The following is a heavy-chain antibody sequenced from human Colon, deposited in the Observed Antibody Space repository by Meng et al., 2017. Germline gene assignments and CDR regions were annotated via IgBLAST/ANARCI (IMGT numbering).Heavy chain of an antibody. CDR1: GFTFSSYW. D-gene: IGHD3-22*01. V-gene: IGHV3-7*01. Sequence: GESLKISCAASGFTFSSYWMSWVRQAPGKGLEWVANIKQDGSEKYYVDSVKGRFTISRDNAKNSLYLQMNSLRAEDTAVYYCARYYDEAYFDYWGQGTRVTGSS. CDR3: ARYYDEAYFDY. CDR2: IKQDGSEK. J-gene: IGHJ4*02.